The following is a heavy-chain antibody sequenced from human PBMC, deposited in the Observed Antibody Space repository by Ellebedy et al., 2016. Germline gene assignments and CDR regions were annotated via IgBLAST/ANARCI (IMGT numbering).Heavy chain of an antibody. CDR1: GGTFSSYA. CDR2: ISAYKGNT. CDR3: ARGSGSYYGCLDY. V-gene: IGHV1-18*01. Sequence: ASVKVSCKASGGTFSSYAISWVRQAPGQGLEWMGWISAYKGNTNYAQKFQGRVTMTTDTSTSTAYMDLRSLRSDDTAVYYCARGSGSYYGCLDYWGQGTLVTVSS. J-gene: IGHJ4*02. D-gene: IGHD1-26*01.